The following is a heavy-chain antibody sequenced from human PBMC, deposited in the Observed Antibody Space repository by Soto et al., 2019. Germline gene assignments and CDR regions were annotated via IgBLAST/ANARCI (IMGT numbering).Heavy chain of an antibody. D-gene: IGHD3-22*01. CDR2: ISYDGSNK. CDR1: GFTFSSYG. Sequence: QVQLVESGGGVVQPGRSLRLSCAASGFTFSSYGMRWVRQAPGKGLEWVAVISYDGSNKYYADSVKGRFTISRDNSKNTLYLQMNSLRAEDTAVYYCAKDQGFMYYYDSSGYFGEYYFDYWGQGTLVTVSS. J-gene: IGHJ4*02. V-gene: IGHV3-30*18. CDR3: AKDQGFMYYYDSSGYFGEYYFDY.